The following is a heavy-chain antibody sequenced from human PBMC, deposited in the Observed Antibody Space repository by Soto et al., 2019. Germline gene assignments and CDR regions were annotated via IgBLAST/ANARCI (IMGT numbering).Heavy chain of an antibody. CDR2: IYQSGST. CDR1: GGSISGGYYS. D-gene: IGHD6-6*01. V-gene: IGHV4-30-2*01. J-gene: IGHJ5*02. CDR3: ARARSIAAHPNWFCP. Sequence: SETLSLTCAVSGGSISGGYYSWSWIPHPPGKGLEWIGYIYQSGSTYYNASCKSRVTISVDRCKNECSLKLSSVTAADTAVYYCARARSIAAHPNWFCPWGRGTLVRVSS.